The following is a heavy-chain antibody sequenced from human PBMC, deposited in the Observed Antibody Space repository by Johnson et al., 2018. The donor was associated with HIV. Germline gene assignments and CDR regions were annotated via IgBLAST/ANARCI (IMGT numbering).Heavy chain of an antibody. CDR1: GFTFSSYA. D-gene: IGHD3-16*01. V-gene: IGHV3-30*04. J-gene: IGHJ3*02. CDR2: ISYDGSDK. Sequence: VQLVESGGGVVQPGRSLRLSCAASGFTFSSYAMHWVRQAPGKGLEWVAAISYDGSDKDHADSVKGRFTITRDSSKNTLYLQMNSLRVEDTAVYYCAKDFVAFWGRPADAFDIWGQGTMVTVSS. CDR3: AKDFVAFWGRPADAFDI.